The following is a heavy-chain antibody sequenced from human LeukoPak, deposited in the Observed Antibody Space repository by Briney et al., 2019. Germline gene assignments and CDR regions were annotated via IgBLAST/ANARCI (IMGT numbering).Heavy chain of an antibody. CDR2: IYPGGSDT. CDR1: GYSFTSYW. Sequence: PGESLKISCKGSGYSFTSYWIGWVRQMPGKGLEWMGIIYPGGSDTRYSPSFQGQVTISADKSISTAYLQWSSLKASDTAMYYCARHSNGYSYGLPVDYWGQGTLVTVSS. V-gene: IGHV5-51*01. CDR3: ARHSNGYSYGLPVDY. J-gene: IGHJ4*02. D-gene: IGHD5-18*01.